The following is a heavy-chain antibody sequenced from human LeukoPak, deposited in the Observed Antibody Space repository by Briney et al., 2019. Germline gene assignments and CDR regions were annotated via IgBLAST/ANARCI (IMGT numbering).Heavy chain of an antibody. Sequence: SETLSLTCTASGGSISSYYWSWIRQPPGKGLEWIGYIYYSGSTNYNPSLKSRVTRSVDTSKNQFSLKLSSVTAADPAVYYCASVSTRGATDYGGNGLSTHYGYFDLWGRGTLVTVSS. CDR1: GGSISSYY. CDR2: IYYSGST. V-gene: IGHV4-59*01. D-gene: IGHD4-23*01. CDR3: ASVSTRGATDYGGNGLSTHYGYFDL. J-gene: IGHJ2*01.